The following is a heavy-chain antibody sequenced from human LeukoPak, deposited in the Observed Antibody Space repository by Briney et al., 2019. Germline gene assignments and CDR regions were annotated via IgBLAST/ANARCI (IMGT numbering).Heavy chain of an antibody. CDR2: IGSDSGAI. V-gene: IGHV3-23*01. CDR3: AREGERAVAGHDY. Sequence: GGSLRLSCAASGFTFSNFAMIWVRQAPGKGPEWVSVIGSDSGAIQYADSVKGRFTISRDNSKNTLYLQMNSLRAEDTAVYYCAREGERAVAGHDYWGQGTLVTVSS. J-gene: IGHJ4*02. CDR1: GFTFSNFA. D-gene: IGHD6-19*01.